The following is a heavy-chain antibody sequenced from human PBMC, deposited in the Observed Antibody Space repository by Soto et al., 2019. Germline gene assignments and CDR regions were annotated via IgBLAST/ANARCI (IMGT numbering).Heavy chain of an antibody. J-gene: IGHJ4*02. CDR1: DHSFTGYH. D-gene: IGHD3-10*01. CDR3: ASSPNYGHFDY. Sequence: ASVKVSCKVSDHSFTGYHISWVRQAPGQGLEWMAYVSGYNGKIDYGQNFQGRVTVTTDTSTNTVSVELTSLQSDDTAVYYCASSPNYGHFDYWGQGTQVTVSS. V-gene: IGHV1-18*01. CDR2: VSGYNGKI.